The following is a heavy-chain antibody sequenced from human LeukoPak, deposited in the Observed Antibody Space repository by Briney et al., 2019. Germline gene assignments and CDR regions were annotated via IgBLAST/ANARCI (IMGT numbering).Heavy chain of an antibody. CDR2: INPNSGGT. CDR1: GYTFTGYY. CDR3: ARTYSSGWDYYYYYMDV. Sequence: GASVKASCKASGYTFTGYYMHWVRQAPGQGLEWMGRINPNSGGTNYAQKFQGRVTMTRDTSISTAYMELSRLRSDDTAVYYCARTYSSGWDYYYYYMDVWGKGTTVTVSS. J-gene: IGHJ6*03. D-gene: IGHD6-19*01. V-gene: IGHV1-2*06.